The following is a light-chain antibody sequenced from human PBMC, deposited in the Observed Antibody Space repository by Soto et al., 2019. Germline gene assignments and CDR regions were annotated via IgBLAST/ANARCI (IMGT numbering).Light chain of an antibody. CDR1: QSVGRNY. J-gene: IGKJ1*01. CDR2: DAS. V-gene: IGKV3-20*01. CDR3: HQYAASPLT. Sequence: DIVLTQSPGTLSLSPGERATLSCRASQSVGRNYLAWYQQKPGQAPRLLIYDASSRATGIPDSFSGSGSGTDFTLTISRLEPEDFAVYYCHQYAASPLTFGQGTKVDIK.